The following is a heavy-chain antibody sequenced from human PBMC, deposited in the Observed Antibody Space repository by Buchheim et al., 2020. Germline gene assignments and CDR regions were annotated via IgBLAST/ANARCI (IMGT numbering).Heavy chain of an antibody. CDR1: GYTFTGYY. J-gene: IGHJ4*02. CDR2: INPNSGGT. V-gene: IGHV1-2*04. CDR3: ARESFGVDYGDPSPFDY. D-gene: IGHD4-17*01. Sequence: QVQLVQSGAEVKKPGASVKVSCKASGYTFTGYYMHWVRPAPGQGLEWMGWINPNSGGTNYAQKFQGWVTMTRETSISTAYMELSRLRSDDTAVYYCARESFGVDYGDPSPFDYWGQGTL.